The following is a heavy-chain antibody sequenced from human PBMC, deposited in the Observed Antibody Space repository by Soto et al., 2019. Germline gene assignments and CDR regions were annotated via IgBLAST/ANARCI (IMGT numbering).Heavy chain of an antibody. CDR3: ARWACGGDCLYYYYYGMDV. J-gene: IGHJ6*02. CDR1: GFTFSSYE. Sequence: EVQLVESGGGLVQPGGSLRLSCAASGFTFSSYEMNWVRQAPGKGLEWVSYISSSGSTIYYADSVKGRFTISRDNAKNSLYLQMNSLRAEDTAVYYCARWACGGDCLYYYYYGMDVWGQGTTVTVSS. CDR2: ISSSGSTI. V-gene: IGHV3-48*03. D-gene: IGHD2-21*02.